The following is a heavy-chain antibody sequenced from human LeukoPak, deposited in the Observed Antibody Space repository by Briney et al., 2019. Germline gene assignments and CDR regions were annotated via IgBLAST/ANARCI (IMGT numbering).Heavy chain of an antibody. CDR2: ISYDGSNK. J-gene: IGHJ4*02. Sequence: GGSLRLSCAASGFTFSSYGMHWVRQAPGKGLEWVAVISYDGSNKYYADSVKGRFTISRDNSKNTLYLQMNSLRPEDTAVYYCANLDYSKNDYWGQGTLVTVSS. CDR3: ANLDYSKNDY. CDR1: GFTFSSYG. V-gene: IGHV3-30*18. D-gene: IGHD4-11*01.